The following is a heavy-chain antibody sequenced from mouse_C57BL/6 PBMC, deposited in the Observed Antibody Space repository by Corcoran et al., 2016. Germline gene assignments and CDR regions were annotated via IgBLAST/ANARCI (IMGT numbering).Heavy chain of an antibody. D-gene: IGHD2-4*01. J-gene: IGHJ2*01. CDR3: AGYDHAFDY. CDR1: GYTFTDYY. Sequence: EVQLQQSGPELVKPGASVKISCKASGYTFTDYYMNWVKQSHGKSLEWIGDINPNNGGTSYNQKFKGKATLTVDKSSSTAYMELRSLTSEDSAVYYCAGYDHAFDYWGQGTTLTVSS. V-gene: IGHV1-26*01. CDR2: INPNNGGT.